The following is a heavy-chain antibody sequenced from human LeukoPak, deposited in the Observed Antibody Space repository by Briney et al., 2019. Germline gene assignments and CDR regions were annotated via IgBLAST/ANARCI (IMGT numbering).Heavy chain of an antibody. J-gene: IGHJ4*02. D-gene: IGHD3-10*01. Sequence: PSETLSLTCTVSGGSIYDASWNWIPTPPGQGLEWIGYICHSGGTNYNPSLKSRVTISLYTSKNQISLRLSSVTAADTAVYYCARVGTYYRSLDSWGQGTLVTVSS. V-gene: IGHV4-59*01. CDR3: ARVGTYYRSLDS. CDR2: ICHSGGT. CDR1: GGSIYDAS.